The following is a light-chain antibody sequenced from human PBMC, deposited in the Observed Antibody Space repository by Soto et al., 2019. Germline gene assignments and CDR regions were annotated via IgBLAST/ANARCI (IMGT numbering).Light chain of an antibody. CDR1: QSVRSTY. J-gene: IGKJ4*01. V-gene: IGKV3-20*01. CDR3: QQFSGSVT. CDR2: GAS. Sequence: EVVLTQSPGTLSLSPGERATLSCRASQSVRSTYLAWYQQKPGQAPRLLIYGASKRQRGVPVRFSGGGSETDFTLTISSLEPEDFAVYYCQQFSGSVTFGGGTRVDIK.